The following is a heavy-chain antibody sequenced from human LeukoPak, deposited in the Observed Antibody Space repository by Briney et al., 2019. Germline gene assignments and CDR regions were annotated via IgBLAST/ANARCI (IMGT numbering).Heavy chain of an antibody. CDR3: ARGSYYDFWSVSY. Sequence: GGSLRLSCAASGFTFSSYAMSWVRQAPGKGLEWVSSISSSSSYIYYADSVKGRFTISRDNAKNSLYLQMNSLRDEDTAVYYCARGSYYDFWSVSYWGQGTLVTVSS. CDR2: ISSSSSYI. J-gene: IGHJ4*02. V-gene: IGHV3-21*01. CDR1: GFTFSSYA. D-gene: IGHD3-3*01.